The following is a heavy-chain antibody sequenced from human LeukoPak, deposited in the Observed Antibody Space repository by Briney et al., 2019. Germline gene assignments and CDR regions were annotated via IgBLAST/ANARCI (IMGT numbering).Heavy chain of an antibody. CDR2: VSSTGST. V-gene: IGHV4-61*02. J-gene: IGHJ5*02. CDR1: GTSIRTGTYY. CDR3: ARETIAVAANWFDP. D-gene: IGHD6-19*01. Sequence: PSQTLSLTCTVSGTSIRTGTYYWGWIRQPAGKGLEWIGRVSSTGSTKYSPSLKSRVTISVDTSKNQFSLKLSSVTAADTAVYYCARETIAVAANWFDPWGQGTLVTVSS.